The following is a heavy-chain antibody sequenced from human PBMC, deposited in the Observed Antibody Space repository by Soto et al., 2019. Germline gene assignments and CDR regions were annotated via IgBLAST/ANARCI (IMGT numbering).Heavy chain of an antibody. D-gene: IGHD2-15*01. CDR2: IIPIFGTT. J-gene: IGHJ5*02. CDR3: AREGGINEFRGP. CDR1: GTTFSNYA. Sequence: ASVKVSCKASGTTFSNYAISWVRQAPGQGLEWMGGIIPIFGTTNYPQKFQGRLTITADESTSTVYMELSSLRSEDTAVYYCAREGGINEFRGPGGRGTLVTVS. V-gene: IGHV1-69*13.